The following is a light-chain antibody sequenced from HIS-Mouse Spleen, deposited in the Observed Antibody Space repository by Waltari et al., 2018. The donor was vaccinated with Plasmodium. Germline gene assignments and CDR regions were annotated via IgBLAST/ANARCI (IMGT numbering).Light chain of an antibody. CDR2: KDS. CDR3: QSADSSGTYV. V-gene: IGLV3-25*03. J-gene: IGLJ1*01. Sequence: SYELTQPPSVSVSPGQTARITCSGDALPKQYAYWYQQKPGQAPVLVIYKDSERPSGSPERFSGASSGTTVTSTISGVQAEDEADYYCQSADSSGTYVFGTGTKVTVL. CDR1: ALPKQY.